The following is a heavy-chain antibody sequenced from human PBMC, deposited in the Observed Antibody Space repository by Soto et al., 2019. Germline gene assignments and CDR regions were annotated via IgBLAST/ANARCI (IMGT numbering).Heavy chain of an antibody. D-gene: IGHD6-13*01. CDR1: GLTFSSYA. V-gene: IGHV3-23*01. Sequence: EVQLLESGGGLVQPGGSLRLSCVASGLTFSSYAMSWVRQAPGKGLEWGSSISGSGGSTYYADSVKGRFTISRDNSKNTLYLQMNSLRAEDTAVYYCAKRGDSTSWYWFDPWGQGTLVTVSS. CDR2: ISGSGGST. J-gene: IGHJ5*02. CDR3: AKRGDSTSWYWFDP.